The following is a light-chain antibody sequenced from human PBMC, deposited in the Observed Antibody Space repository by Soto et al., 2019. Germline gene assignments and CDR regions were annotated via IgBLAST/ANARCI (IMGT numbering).Light chain of an antibody. J-gene: IGKJ4*01. CDR2: DAS. V-gene: IGKV3-11*01. Sequence: TQSPSVMSASVGDRVTITCRASQGISNYLAWYQQKPGQPPRLLIYDASTRATGTPARFSGSGSGTDFTLSISSLEPEDFAFYFCQHRANWPLTFGGGTKVEI. CDR3: QHRANWPLT. CDR1: QGISNY.